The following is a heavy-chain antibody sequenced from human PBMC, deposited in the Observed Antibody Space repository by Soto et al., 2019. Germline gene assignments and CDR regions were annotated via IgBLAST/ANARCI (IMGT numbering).Heavy chain of an antibody. V-gene: IGHV3-74*01. J-gene: IGHJ4*02. D-gene: IGHD5-12*01. CDR2: INSDGSST. Sequence: GGSLRLSCAASGFTFSSYWMHWVRQAPGKGLVWVSRINSDGSSTSYADSVKGRFTISRDNAKNTLYLQMDSLRAEDTAVYYCARDHVDIVATITRYYFDHWGQGTLVTVSS. CDR1: GFTFSSYW. CDR3: ARDHVDIVATITRYYFDH.